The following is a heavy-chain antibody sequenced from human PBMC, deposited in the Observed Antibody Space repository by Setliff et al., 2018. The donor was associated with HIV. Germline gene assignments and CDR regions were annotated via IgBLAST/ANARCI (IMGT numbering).Heavy chain of an antibody. CDR2: IHTSGTT. D-gene: IGHD3-10*01. CDR3: ARGDMPRVVRGVIFRPTYFQH. J-gene: IGHJ1*01. CDR1: GDSSSNDY. Sequence: SETLSLTCTVSGDSSSNDYWTWVRQPPGKGLEWIGNIHTSGTTKYNPSLNSRVTISVDMSKNQFSLKLNSVTAADTAVYYCARGDMPRVVRGVIFRPTYFQHWGQGTLVTVSS. V-gene: IGHV4-4*08.